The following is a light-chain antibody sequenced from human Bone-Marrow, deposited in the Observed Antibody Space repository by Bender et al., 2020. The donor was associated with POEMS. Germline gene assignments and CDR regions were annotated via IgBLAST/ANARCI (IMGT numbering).Light chain of an antibody. V-gene: IGLV2-23*02. CDR2: EVS. Sequence: QSTLTQPASVSGSPGQSVTISCTGTSNDIGSFDHVSWYQQHPGKVPNLIIYEVSQRPSGVSNRFSASKSGNTASLTISGLQAEDEADYYCCSYATTSTPWVFGGGTKLTVL. CDR3: CSYATTSTPWV. CDR1: SNDIGSFDH. J-gene: IGLJ3*02.